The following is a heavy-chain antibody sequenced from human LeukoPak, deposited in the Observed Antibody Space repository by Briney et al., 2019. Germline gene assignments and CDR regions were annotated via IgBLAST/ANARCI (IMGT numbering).Heavy chain of an antibody. D-gene: IGHD1-26*01. CDR3: ASARGTTSRFDP. CDR2: IIPIFGTA. J-gene: IGHJ5*02. Sequence: GASVKVSCKASGGTFSSYAISWVRQAPGQGLEWLGGIIPIFGTANYAQKFQGRGTITADKSTSTAHMELSSLRSEDTAVYYCASARGTTSRFDPWGQGTLVTVSS. CDR1: GGTFSSYA. V-gene: IGHV1-69*06.